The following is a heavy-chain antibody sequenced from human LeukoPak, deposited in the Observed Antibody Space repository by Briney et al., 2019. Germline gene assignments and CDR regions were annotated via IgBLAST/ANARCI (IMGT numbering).Heavy chain of an antibody. J-gene: IGHJ4*02. D-gene: IGHD2-15*01. CDR3: ARDLAADKAQSFDY. CDR2: INPNGGGT. Sequence: GASVKVSCKGSGYTFTDYYMHWVRQAPGQELEWMGWINPNGGGTKYAQKFQGRVTMTRDTSITTAYMELSWLRSDDTAIYYCARDLAADKAQSFDYWGQGTLVTVSS. V-gene: IGHV1-2*02. CDR1: GYTFTDYY.